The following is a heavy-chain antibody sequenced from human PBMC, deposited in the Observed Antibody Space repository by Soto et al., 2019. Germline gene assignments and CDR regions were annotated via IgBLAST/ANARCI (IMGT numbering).Heavy chain of an antibody. D-gene: IGHD2-2*01. V-gene: IGHV1-69*08. CDR2: IIPILGIA. CDR3: AREGKGYCSSTSCKGWFDP. J-gene: IGHJ5*02. Sequence: QVQLVQSGAEVKKPGSSVKVSCKASGGTFSSYTISWVRQAPGQGLEWMGRIIPILGIANYAQKFQGRVTITADKSTSTGYMELSSLRSEDTAVYYCAREGKGYCSSTSCKGWFDPWGQGTLVTVSS. CDR1: GGTFSSYT.